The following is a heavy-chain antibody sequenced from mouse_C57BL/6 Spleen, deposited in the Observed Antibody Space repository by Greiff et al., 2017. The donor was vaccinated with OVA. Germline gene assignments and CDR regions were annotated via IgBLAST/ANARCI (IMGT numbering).Heavy chain of an antibody. CDR3: ARRLTGTWYFDY. J-gene: IGHJ2*01. CDR2: ISSGSSTI. V-gene: IGHV5-17*01. CDR1: GSTFSDYG. D-gene: IGHD4-1*01. Sequence: EVKLMESGGGLVKPGGSLKLSCAASGSTFSDYGMHWVRQAPEKGLEWVAYISSGSSTIYYADTVKGRFTISRDNAKNTLFLQMTSLRSEDTAMYYCARRLTGTWYFDYWGQGTTLTVSS.